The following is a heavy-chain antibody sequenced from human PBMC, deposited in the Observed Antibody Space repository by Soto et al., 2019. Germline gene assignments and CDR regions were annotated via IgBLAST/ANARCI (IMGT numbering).Heavy chain of an antibody. V-gene: IGHV1-24*01. Sequence: ASVKVSCKVSGYTLTELSMHWLLQAPGKGHERMGGFDPEDGETIYAQKFQGRVTMTEDTSTDTAYMELSSLRSEDTAVYYCATAGGLDYYDSSGYYRSFFVYWGQGTLVAVSS. CDR1: GYTLTELS. J-gene: IGHJ4*02. CDR3: ATAGGLDYYDSSGYYRSFFVY. D-gene: IGHD3-22*01. CDR2: FDPEDGET.